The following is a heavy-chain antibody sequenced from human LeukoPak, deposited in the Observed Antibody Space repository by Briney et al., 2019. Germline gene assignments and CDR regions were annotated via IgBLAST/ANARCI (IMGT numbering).Heavy chain of an antibody. D-gene: IGHD3-16*01. CDR3: AKDLGDPWNYFDY. CDR1: GFTFSSYA. Sequence: GGSLRLSCAASGFTFSSYAMSWVRQAPGKGLEWVSAISGSGGSTYYADSVKGRFTISRDNSENTLYLQMNSLRAEDTAVYYCAKDLGDPWNYFDYWGQGTLVTVSS. J-gene: IGHJ4*02. V-gene: IGHV3-23*01. CDR2: ISGSGGST.